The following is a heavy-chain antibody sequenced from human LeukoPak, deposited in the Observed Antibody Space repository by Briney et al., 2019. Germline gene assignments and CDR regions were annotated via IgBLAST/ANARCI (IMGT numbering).Heavy chain of an antibody. D-gene: IGHD2-15*01. Sequence: PGGSLRLSCAASGFTFDDYAMHWVRQAPGKGLEWVSSISWNSGTIGYADSVKGRFTISRDNAKNSVYLQMNSLRVEDTAVYYCGRGWAVDFWGQGTLVTVSS. V-gene: IGHV3-9*01. J-gene: IGHJ4*02. CDR2: ISWNSGTI. CDR1: GFTFDDYA. CDR3: GRGWAVDF.